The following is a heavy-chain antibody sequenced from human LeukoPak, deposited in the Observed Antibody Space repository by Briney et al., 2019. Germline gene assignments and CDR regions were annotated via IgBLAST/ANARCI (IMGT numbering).Heavy chain of an antibody. CDR3: ARVAVVVAATDDAFEI. CDR2: ISSSSSYI. D-gene: IGHD2-15*01. CDR1: GFTFSTYS. V-gene: IGHV3-21*01. J-gene: IGHJ3*02. Sequence: GGSLRLSCAASGFTFSTYSMNWVRQAPGKGLEWVSSISSSSSYIFYADSVKGRFTISRDNAKNSLYLQMNSLRAEDTALYYCARVAVVVAATDDAFEIWGEGTMVSVSS.